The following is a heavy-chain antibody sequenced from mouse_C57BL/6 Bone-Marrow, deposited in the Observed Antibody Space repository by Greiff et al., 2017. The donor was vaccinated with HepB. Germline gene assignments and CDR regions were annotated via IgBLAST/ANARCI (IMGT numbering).Heavy chain of an antibody. Sequence: QVQLQQSGAELAKPGASVKLSCKASGYTFTSYWMHWVKQRPGQGLEWIGYINPSSGYTKYNEKFKSKATLTVDKPSSTAYMQLSSLTSEDSAVYYCARPVVGGDFDYWGQGTTLTVSS. D-gene: IGHD1-1*01. CDR3: ARPVVGGDFDY. J-gene: IGHJ2*01. CDR2: INPSSGYT. V-gene: IGHV1-7*01. CDR1: GYTFTSYW.